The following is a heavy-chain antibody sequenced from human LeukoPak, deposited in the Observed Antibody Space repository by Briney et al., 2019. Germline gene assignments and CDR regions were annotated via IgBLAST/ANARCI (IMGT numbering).Heavy chain of an antibody. V-gene: IGHV4-4*07. CDR1: GGSISSYY. CDR3: ARSRYRLSYFDY. CDR2: IYTSGST. D-gene: IGHD2-2*01. Sequence: PSETLSLTCTVSGGSISSYYWSWIRQPARKGLEWIGRIYTSGSTNYNPSLKSRVTISVDKSKNQFSLKLSSVTAADTAVYYCARSRYRLSYFDYWGQGTLVTVSS. J-gene: IGHJ4*02.